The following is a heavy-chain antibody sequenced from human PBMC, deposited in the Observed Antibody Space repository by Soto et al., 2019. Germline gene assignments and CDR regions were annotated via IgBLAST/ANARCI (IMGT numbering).Heavy chain of an antibody. D-gene: IGHD1-7*01. CDR3: AENQEPELPRVIDF. CDR1: GLTFSNYA. Sequence: EVRLLESGGGLVKPGGSLRLSCATSGLTFSNYAMSWVRQAPGGGLEWVSSMSGSSSTTYYADSVRGRFTISRDRSKNTLYLQMSSLRAEDTALYYCAENQEPELPRVIDFWGQGTLVTVSS. CDR2: MSGSSSTT. J-gene: IGHJ4*02. V-gene: IGHV3-23*01.